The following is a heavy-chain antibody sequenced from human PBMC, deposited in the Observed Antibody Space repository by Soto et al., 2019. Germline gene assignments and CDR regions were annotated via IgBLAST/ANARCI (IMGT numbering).Heavy chain of an antibody. CDR1: GYTFTNCA. Sequence: ASVKVSCKASGYTFTNCAMHWVRQAPGQRLEWMGWINAGNGNTKYSQKFQGRVTITRDTSASTAYMELSSLRFEDTAVYYCARVYCSTTTCYGYYATDVWGQGTTVTVSS. J-gene: IGHJ6*02. CDR3: ARVYCSTTTCYGYYATDV. V-gene: IGHV1-3*01. CDR2: INAGNGNT. D-gene: IGHD2-2*01.